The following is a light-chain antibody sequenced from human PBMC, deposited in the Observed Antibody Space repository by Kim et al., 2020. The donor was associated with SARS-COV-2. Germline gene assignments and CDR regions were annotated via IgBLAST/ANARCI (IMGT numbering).Light chain of an antibody. V-gene: IGLV2-11*03. CDR1: SRDIGGYDY. Sequence: GQSLTISCTGTSRDIGGYDYVSWYQQHPGKAPKLIIHTVGQRPSWVPDRFSGSKSGNTASLTISGLQAEDEADYYCCSFAGRHTYVFGTGTKVTVL. CDR2: TVG. J-gene: IGLJ1*01. CDR3: CSFAGRHTYV.